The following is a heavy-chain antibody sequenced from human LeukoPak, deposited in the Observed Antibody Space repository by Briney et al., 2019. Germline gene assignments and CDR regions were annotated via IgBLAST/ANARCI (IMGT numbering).Heavy chain of an antibody. Sequence: ASVKVSCKASGYAFTSYHMHWVRQAPGQGLDWMGIINPSAGITTYAQKFQGRVAMTKDTSTSTVYMELSSLRSEDTAVYYCARSQYITMIVARLYQFDDWGQGTLVTVSS. J-gene: IGHJ4*02. V-gene: IGHV1-46*01. D-gene: IGHD3-22*01. CDR2: INPSAGIT. CDR1: GYAFTSYH. CDR3: ARSQYITMIVARLYQFDD.